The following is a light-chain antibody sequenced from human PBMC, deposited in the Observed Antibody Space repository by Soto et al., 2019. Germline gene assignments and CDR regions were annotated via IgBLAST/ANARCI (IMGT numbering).Light chain of an antibody. CDR1: QSVNSN. CDR2: GAS. J-gene: IGKJ1*01. CDR3: QQYYKWPPWT. Sequence: EIVMTQSPATLSVSPGERATLSCRASQSVNSNLAWYQQKPGQAPRLLMYGASTRATGIPARFSGSGSGTEFNLTISSLQSEDFVFYYCQQYYKWPPWTFGQGTKVEIK. V-gene: IGKV3-15*01.